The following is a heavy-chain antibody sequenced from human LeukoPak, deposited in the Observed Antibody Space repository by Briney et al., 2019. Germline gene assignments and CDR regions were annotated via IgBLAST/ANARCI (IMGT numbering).Heavy chain of an antibody. D-gene: IGHD5-12*01. CDR1: GYTFTSYD. Sequence: ASVKVSCKASGYTFTSYDINWVRQATGQGLEWMGWMNPNSGSTGYAQKFQGRVTITRNTSISTAYMELSGLRSEDKAVYYCARGRSTGYPYYFEYWGQGTLVTVSS. CDR3: ARGRSTGYPYYFEY. V-gene: IGHV1-8*03. CDR2: MNPNSGST. J-gene: IGHJ4*02.